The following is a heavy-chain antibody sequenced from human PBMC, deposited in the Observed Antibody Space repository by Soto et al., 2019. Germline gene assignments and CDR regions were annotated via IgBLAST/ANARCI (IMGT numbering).Heavy chain of an antibody. Sequence: QVQLQETGPGLVKPSGTLSLTCAVSGGSISTTYWWSWVRQSPGKGLEWIGEIHHGTGTNYNPSHKSRATISLDKSKNPLFLRLTSVTVADTAVYYCARNDAYELDVWGQGTTVTVSS. V-gene: IGHV4-4*02. D-gene: IGHD5-12*01. J-gene: IGHJ6*02. CDR3: ARNDAYELDV. CDR1: GGSISTTYW. CDR2: IHHGTGT.